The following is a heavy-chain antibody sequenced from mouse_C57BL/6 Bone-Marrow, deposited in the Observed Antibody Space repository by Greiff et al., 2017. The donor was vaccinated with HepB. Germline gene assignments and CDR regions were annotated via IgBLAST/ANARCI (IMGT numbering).Heavy chain of an antibody. CDR3: ARSPRYYGRYFDV. V-gene: IGHV3-6*01. D-gene: IGHD1-1*01. J-gene: IGHJ1*03. CDR1: GYSITSGYY. Sequence: EVKLVESGPGLVKPSQSLSLTCSVTGYSITSGYYWNWIRQFPGNKLEWMGYISYDGSNNYNPSLKNRISITRDTSKNQFFLKLNSVTTEDTATYYCARSPRYYGRYFDVWGTGTTVTVSS. CDR2: ISYDGSN.